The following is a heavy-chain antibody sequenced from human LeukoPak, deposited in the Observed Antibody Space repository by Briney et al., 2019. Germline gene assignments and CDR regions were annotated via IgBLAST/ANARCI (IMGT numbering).Heavy chain of an antibody. V-gene: IGHV4-59*02. CDR2: IYYSGNT. Sequence: PSETLSLTCTVSGDSVDSYYWNWIRQPPGKALRWIGYIYYSGNTNYNPSLKSRVTISVDTSNNQFSLKLSSVTAADTAVYYCARDHHGLDYWGQGTLVTVSS. CDR1: GDSVDSYY. CDR3: ARDHHGLDY. D-gene: IGHD1-14*01. J-gene: IGHJ4*02.